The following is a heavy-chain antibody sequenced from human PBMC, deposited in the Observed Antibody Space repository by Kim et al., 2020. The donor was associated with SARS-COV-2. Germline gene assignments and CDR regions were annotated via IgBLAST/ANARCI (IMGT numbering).Heavy chain of an antibody. J-gene: IGHJ6*02. Sequence: SETLSLTCTVSGGSISSYYWSWIRQPPGKGLEWIGYIYYSGSTNYNPSLKSRVTISVDTSKNQFSLKLSSVTAADTAVYYCARGVVVVPAAEQGGGYWYYGMDVWGQGTTVTVSS. V-gene: IGHV4-59*13. D-gene: IGHD2-2*01. CDR2: IYYSGST. CDR3: ARGVVVVPAAEQGGGYWYYGMDV. CDR1: GGSISSYY.